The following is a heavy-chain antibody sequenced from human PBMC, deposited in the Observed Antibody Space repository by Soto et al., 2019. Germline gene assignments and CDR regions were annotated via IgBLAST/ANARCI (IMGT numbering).Heavy chain of an antibody. Sequence: EVQLVESGGGLVQPGGSLRLSCAASGFTFSSFWMHWVRQAPGEGLVWVSRINSDGSNTNYADSVKGRFTISRDNAKKPLYLQMNSRRAEDTAVYYCARGGVPAAMSYWGQGTLVTVSS. CDR3: ARGGVPAAMSY. D-gene: IGHD2-2*01. CDR1: GFTFSSFW. V-gene: IGHV3-74*01. J-gene: IGHJ4*02. CDR2: INSDGSNT.